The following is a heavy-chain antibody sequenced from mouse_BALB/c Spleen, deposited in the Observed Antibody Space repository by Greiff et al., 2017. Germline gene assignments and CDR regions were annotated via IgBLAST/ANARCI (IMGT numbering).Heavy chain of an antibody. J-gene: IGHJ4*01. V-gene: IGHV1S127*01. CDR2: IDPSDSET. CDR1: GYSFTSYW. Sequence: QVQLQQSGPQLVRPGASVKISCKASGYSFTSYWMHWVKQRPGQGLEWIGMIDPSDSETRLNQKFKDKATLTVDKSSSTAYMQLSSPTSEDSAVYYCARGRAYYRYDGAMDYWGQGTSVTVSS. CDR3: ARGRAYYRYDGAMDY. D-gene: IGHD2-14*01.